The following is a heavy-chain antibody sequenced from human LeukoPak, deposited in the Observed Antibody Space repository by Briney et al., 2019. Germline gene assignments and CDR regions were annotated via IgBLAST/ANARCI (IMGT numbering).Heavy chain of an antibody. J-gene: IGHJ5*02. CDR1: GASISSYY. V-gene: IGHV4-59*01. CDR2: IYYSGIA. Sequence: PSETLSLTCSVSGASISSYYYNWVRQSPGKGLEWVGYIYYSGIANHNPSPKSRVTMSLATSNNQFSLKLSSVTAADTAVYYCASVLLSSGYSTWGQGTLVTVSS. CDR3: ASVLLSSGYST. D-gene: IGHD3-22*01.